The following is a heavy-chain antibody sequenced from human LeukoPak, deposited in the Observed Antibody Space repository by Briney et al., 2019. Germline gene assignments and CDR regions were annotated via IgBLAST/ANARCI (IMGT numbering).Heavy chain of an antibody. V-gene: IGHV1-2*02. J-gene: IGHJ4*02. CDR1: GYTFIDYY. CDR3: ATEGAYYDGSGYSDY. CDR2: INPNSGGT. Sequence: VASVKVSCKASGYTFIDYYIHWVRQAPGQGLEWMGWINPNSGGTSYAQKFQGRVTMTEDTSTDTAYMELSSLRSEDTAVYYCATEGAYYDGSGYSDYWGQGTLVTVSS. D-gene: IGHD3-22*01.